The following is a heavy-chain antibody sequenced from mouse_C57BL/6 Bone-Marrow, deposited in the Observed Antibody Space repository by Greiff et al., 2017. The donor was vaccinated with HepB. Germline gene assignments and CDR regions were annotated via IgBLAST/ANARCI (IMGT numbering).Heavy chain of an antibody. CDR1: GYTFTSYW. CDR3: ARSRRSTMVTTAFAD. CDR2: IDPNSGGT. J-gene: IGHJ3*01. Sequence: QVQLQQPGAELVKPGASVKLSCKASGYTFTSYWMHWVKQRPGRGLEWIGRIDPNSGGTKYNEKFKSKATLTVDKPSSTAYMQLSSLTSEDSAVYYCARSRRSTMVTTAFADWGQGTLVTVSA. D-gene: IGHD2-2*01. V-gene: IGHV1-72*01.